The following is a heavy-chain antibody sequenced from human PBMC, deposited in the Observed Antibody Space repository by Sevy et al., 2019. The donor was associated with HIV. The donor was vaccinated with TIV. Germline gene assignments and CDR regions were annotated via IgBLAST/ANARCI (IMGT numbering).Heavy chain of an antibody. V-gene: IGHV4-4*07. CDR2: DSTSGST. D-gene: IGHD3-10*01. Sequence: SETLSLTCTVSSASFSAYYWSWIRQPAGKGLEWMGRDSTSGSTNYNPSLRSRVTMSLDTSKNHFSLKLSSVTAADTAIYYCARDDLAVGGGSNWFDTWGQGALVTVSS. J-gene: IGHJ5*02. CDR3: ARDDLAVGGGSNWFDT. CDR1: SASFSAYY.